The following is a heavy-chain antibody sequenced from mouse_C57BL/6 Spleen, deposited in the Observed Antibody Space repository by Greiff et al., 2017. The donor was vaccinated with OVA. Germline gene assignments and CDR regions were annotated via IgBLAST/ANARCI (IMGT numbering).Heavy chain of an antibody. J-gene: IGHJ3*01. CDR1: GFTFSDYG. CDR3: ARKDGYYGGFAY. D-gene: IGHD2-3*01. Sequence: EVKLVESGGGLVKPGGSLKLSCAASGFTFSDYGMHWVRQAPEKGLEWVAYISSGSSTIYYADTVKGRFTISRDNAKNTLFLQMTSLRSEDTAMYYCARKDGYYGGFAYWGQGTLVTVSA. CDR2: ISSGSSTI. V-gene: IGHV5-17*01.